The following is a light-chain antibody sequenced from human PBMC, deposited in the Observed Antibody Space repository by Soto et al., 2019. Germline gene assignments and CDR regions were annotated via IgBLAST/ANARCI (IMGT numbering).Light chain of an antibody. Sequence: EIVLTQSPGTLSLSPGARATLSCRASQSVSSNFLAWYQHKPGQAPRLLIYGASNRATGIPDRLSGSGSGADFTLTISRLEPEDFAVYYCQQYGTSVYTFGQGTKVDIK. V-gene: IGKV3-20*01. CDR2: GAS. CDR1: QSVSSNF. CDR3: QQYGTSVYT. J-gene: IGKJ2*01.